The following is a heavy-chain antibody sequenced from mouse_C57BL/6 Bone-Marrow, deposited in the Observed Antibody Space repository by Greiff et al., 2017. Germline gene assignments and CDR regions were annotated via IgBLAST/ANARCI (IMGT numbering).Heavy chain of an antibody. D-gene: IGHD1-1*01. CDR2: INPSNGGT. CDR1: GYTFTSYW. V-gene: IGHV1-53*01. Sequence: VQLQQSGTELVKPGASVKLSCKASGYTFTSYWMHWVKQRPGQGLEWIGNINPSNGGTNYNEKFKSKATLTVDKSSSTAYMQLSSLTSEDSAVYYCARGGVYYGSSYYFDYWGQGTTLTVSS. CDR3: ARGGVYYGSSYYFDY. J-gene: IGHJ2*01.